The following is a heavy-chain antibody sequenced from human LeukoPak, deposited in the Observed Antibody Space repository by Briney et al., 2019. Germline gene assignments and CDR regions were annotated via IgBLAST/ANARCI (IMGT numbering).Heavy chain of an antibody. D-gene: IGHD6-13*01. CDR2: ISYDGSNK. Sequence: GGSLRLSCAASGFTFSSYAMHWVRQAPGKGLEWVAVISYDGSNKYYADSMKGRFTISRDNSKNTLYLQMNSLRAEDTAVYYCASLLQAAAPDWFDPWGQGTLVTVSS. CDR3: ASLLQAAAPDWFDP. CDR1: GFTFSSYA. V-gene: IGHV3-30*04. J-gene: IGHJ5*02.